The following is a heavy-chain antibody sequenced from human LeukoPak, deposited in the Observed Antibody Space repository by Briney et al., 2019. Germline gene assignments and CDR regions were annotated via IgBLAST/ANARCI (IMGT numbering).Heavy chain of an antibody. D-gene: IGHD2-15*01. CDR1: GYTFGSYD. CDR3: ATSPSSDYYYYMDV. CDR2: FDPEDGET. Sequence: ASVKVSCKASGYTFGSYDINWVRQAPGKGLEWMGGFDPEDGETIYAQKFQGRVTMTEDTSTDTAYMELSSPRSEDTAVYYCATSPSSDYYYYMDVWGKGTTVTISS. J-gene: IGHJ6*03. V-gene: IGHV1-24*01.